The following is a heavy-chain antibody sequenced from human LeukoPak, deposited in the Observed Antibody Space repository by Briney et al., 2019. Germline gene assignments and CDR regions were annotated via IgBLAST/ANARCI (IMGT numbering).Heavy chain of an antibody. Sequence: ASVKVSCKASGYTFTGYYMHWVRQAPGQGLEWMGWINPNSGGTNYAQKFQGRVTMTRDTSISTAYMELSSLRSEDTAVYYCARTGITGTRVFDYWGQGTLVTVSS. D-gene: IGHD1-7*01. J-gene: IGHJ4*02. CDR1: GYTFTGYY. CDR2: INPNSGGT. CDR3: ARTGITGTRVFDY. V-gene: IGHV1-2*02.